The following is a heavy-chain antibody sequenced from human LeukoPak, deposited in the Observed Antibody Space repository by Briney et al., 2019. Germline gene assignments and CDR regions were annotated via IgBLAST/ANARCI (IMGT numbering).Heavy chain of an antibody. J-gene: IGHJ4*02. D-gene: IGHD1-14*01. CDR2: IYSGGDT. CDR3: ATLTYYFDY. V-gene: IGHV3-53*05. CDR1: GFTVSSNY. Sequence: PPGGSRRLSCAASGFTVSSNYMSWVRQAPGKGLEWVSVIYSGGDTYYADSVEGRFTISRDSPKNTLYLQMNSLRAEDTAVYYCATLTYYFDYWGQGALVTVSS.